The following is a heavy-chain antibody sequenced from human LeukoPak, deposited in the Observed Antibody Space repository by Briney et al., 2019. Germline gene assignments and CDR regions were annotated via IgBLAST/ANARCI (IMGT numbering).Heavy chain of an antibody. D-gene: IGHD5-12*01. CDR3: ARGPGYSGYDFYNWFDP. CDR1: GYRFTSYW. Sequence: GESLKISCKGSGYRFTSYWISWVRQMPGKGLEWMGRIDPSDSYTNYSPSFQGHVTISADKSISTAYLQWSSLKASDTAMYYCARGPGYSGYDFYNWFDPWGQGTLVTVSS. V-gene: IGHV5-10-1*01. CDR2: IDPSDSYT. J-gene: IGHJ5*02.